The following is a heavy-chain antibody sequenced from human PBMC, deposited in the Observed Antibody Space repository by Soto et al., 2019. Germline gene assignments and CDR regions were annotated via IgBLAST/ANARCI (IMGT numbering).Heavy chain of an antibody. Sequence: QVQLVQSGAEVKKPGSSVKVSCKASGGTFRTSAISWVRQAPGQGLEWVGGIMPVFRRPKYAQNFQGRVTISADESTSTGYMELSSLRSDDTAVYYCARDKDRPQLGGNYYYILDVWGQGTAVTVSS. J-gene: IGHJ6*02. CDR1: GGTFRTSA. V-gene: IGHV1-69*12. CDR2: IMPVFRRP. D-gene: IGHD3-3*02. CDR3: ARDKDRPQLGGNYYYILDV.